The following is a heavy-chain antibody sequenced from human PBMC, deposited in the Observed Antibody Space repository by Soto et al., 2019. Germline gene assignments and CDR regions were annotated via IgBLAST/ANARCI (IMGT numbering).Heavy chain of an antibody. D-gene: IGHD3-10*01. Sequence: GGSLRLSCAPSGFPFTTYAMNWVRQAPGKGLEWVSFISGSGATTYYADSVKGRFTISRDNYKNMLYLQMISLRAEDTAVYYCATDSRPVLLLSLAPWGQGALVTVSS. V-gene: IGHV3-23*01. CDR2: ISGSGATT. J-gene: IGHJ5*02. CDR3: ATDSRPVLLLSLAP. CDR1: GFPFTTYA.